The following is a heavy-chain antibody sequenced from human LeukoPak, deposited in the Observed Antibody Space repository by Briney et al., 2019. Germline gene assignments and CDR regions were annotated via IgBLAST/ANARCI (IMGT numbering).Heavy chain of an antibody. Sequence: SQTLSLTCTVSGGSISSGGYYWSWIRQHPGKGLEWIGYIYYSGSTYYNPSLKSRVTISVDTSKNQFSLKLSSVTAADTAVYYCARTYYGDYSSWFEPWGQGTLVTVSS. CDR3: ARTYYGDYSSWFEP. J-gene: IGHJ5*02. CDR1: GGSISSGGYY. V-gene: IGHV4-31*03. D-gene: IGHD4-17*01. CDR2: IYYSGST.